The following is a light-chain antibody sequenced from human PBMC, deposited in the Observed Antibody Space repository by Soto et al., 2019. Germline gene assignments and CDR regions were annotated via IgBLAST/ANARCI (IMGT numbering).Light chain of an antibody. J-gene: IGKJ5*01. Sequence: EIVLTQSPVTLSLSPGERATLSCRASQSVSSNYLAWYQQQPGQAPGLLVYGASSRASGIPDRFSGSGSETDFTLIISRLEPEDFAVYYSQQYSISPRTFGQGTRLEIK. CDR2: GAS. CDR1: QSVSSNY. CDR3: QQYSISPRT. V-gene: IGKV3-20*01.